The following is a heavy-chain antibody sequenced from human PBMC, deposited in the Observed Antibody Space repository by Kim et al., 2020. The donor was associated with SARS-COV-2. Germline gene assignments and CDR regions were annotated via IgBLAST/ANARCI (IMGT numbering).Heavy chain of an antibody. Sequence: GGSLRLSCAASGFTFSSYAMHWVRQAPCKGLEWVAVISYDGSNKYYADSVKGRFTISRDNSKNTLYLQMNSLRAEDTAVYYCARDPEGRYYYGSGSADPFDYWGQGTLVTVSS. CDR3: ARDPEGRYYYGSGSADPFDY. CDR1: GFTFSSYA. V-gene: IGHV3-30*04. J-gene: IGHJ4*02. D-gene: IGHD3-10*01. CDR2: ISYDGSNK.